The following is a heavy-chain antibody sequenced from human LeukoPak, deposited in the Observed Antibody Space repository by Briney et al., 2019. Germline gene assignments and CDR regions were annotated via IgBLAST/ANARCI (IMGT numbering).Heavy chain of an antibody. CDR3: ARGSNTYVMDV. CDR1: SGSMSSYY. J-gene: IGHJ6*02. CDR2: IYYSGNT. Sequence: SVPLSLTCTVSSGSMSSYYGSWMRQSPGKGLEWCGYIYYSGNTNYTPSLKSRDTISVDTSKNQFSLKQSSVTAADTGVYYCARGSNTYVMDVWGQGTTVTVS. V-gene: IGHV4-59*07.